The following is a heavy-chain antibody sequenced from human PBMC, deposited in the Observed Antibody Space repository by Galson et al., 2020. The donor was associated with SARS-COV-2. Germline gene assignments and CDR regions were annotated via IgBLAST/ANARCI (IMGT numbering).Heavy chain of an antibody. J-gene: IGHJ6*02. D-gene: IGHD3-10*01. Sequence: PSETLSLTCNVSGDSIRSYYWSWIRQPPGKGLEWIGYIYYTGTTKYYPSLKSRVTISIDTSKNQFSLELTSVTAADTATYYCARVGGYASENNYFHGIDVWGQGTAVAVSS. CDR1: GDSIRSYY. CDR2: IYYTGTT. CDR3: ARVGGYASENNYFHGIDV. V-gene: IGHV4-59*01.